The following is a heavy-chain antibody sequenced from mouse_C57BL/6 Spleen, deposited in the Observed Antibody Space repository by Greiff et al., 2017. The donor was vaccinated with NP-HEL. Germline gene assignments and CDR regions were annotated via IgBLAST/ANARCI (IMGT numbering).Heavy chain of an antibody. CDR2: INYDGSST. Sequence: EVKLVESEGGLVQPGSSMKLSCTASGFTFSDYYMAWVRQVPEKGLEWVANINYDGSSTYYLDSLKSRFIISRDNAKNILYLQMSSLKSEDTATYYCARATTVVAGGFDYWGQGTTLTVSS. V-gene: IGHV5-16*01. CDR3: ARATTVVAGGFDY. CDR1: GFTFSDYY. J-gene: IGHJ2*01. D-gene: IGHD1-1*01.